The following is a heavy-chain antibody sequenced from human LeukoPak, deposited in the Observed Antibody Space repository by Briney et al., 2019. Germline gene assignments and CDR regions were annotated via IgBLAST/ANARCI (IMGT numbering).Heavy chain of an antibody. CDR2: IYYSGST. CDR3: ARPRMITFGGVIVQDAFDI. V-gene: IGHV4-59*08. CDR1: GGSISSYY. J-gene: IGHJ3*02. Sequence: SETLSLTCTVSGGSISSYYWSWIRQPSGKGLEWIGYIYYSGSTNYNPSLKSRVTISVDTSKNQFSLKLSSVTAADTAVYYCARPRMITFGGVIVQDAFDIWGQGTMVTVSS. D-gene: IGHD3-16*02.